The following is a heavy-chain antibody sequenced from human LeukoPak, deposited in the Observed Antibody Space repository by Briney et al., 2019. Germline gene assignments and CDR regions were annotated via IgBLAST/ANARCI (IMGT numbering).Heavy chain of an antibody. Sequence: ASVKVSCKASGYTFTSYGISWVRQAPGQGLEWMGWISAYNGNTNYAQKLQGRVTMTTDTSTSTAYMELRSLGSDDTAVYYCARDQFVVVPAAVYYYYGMDVWGQGTTVTVSS. J-gene: IGHJ6*02. CDR3: ARDQFVVVPAAVYYYYGMDV. D-gene: IGHD2-2*01. CDR1: GYTFTSYG. CDR2: ISAYNGNT. V-gene: IGHV1-18*01.